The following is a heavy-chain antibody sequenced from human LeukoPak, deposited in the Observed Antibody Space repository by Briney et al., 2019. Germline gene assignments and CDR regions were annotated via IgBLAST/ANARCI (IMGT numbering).Heavy chain of an antibody. Sequence: PGGSLRLSCAASGFTFSSYAMSWVRQAPGKGLEWVSAISGSGGSTYYADSVKGRFTISRDNSKNTLYLQMNSLRAEDTAVYYCAKDPTPPIVVVPAAESWGQGTLVTVSS. CDR2: ISGSGGST. CDR1: GFTFSSYA. J-gene: IGHJ4*02. D-gene: IGHD2-2*01. CDR3: AKDPTPPIVVVPAAES. V-gene: IGHV3-23*01.